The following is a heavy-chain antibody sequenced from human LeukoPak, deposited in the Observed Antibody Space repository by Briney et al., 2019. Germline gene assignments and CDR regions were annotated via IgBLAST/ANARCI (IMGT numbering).Heavy chain of an antibody. Sequence: PGGSLRLSCASSVFTFSKYWMLWVRQAPGKGLESVSRINTDWTVTTYADSVKGRFTVSRDNADNTMFLQMNSVRDEDTAVYYCATKQWLAPPPDSWGQGTPVTVSS. V-gene: IGHV3-74*01. J-gene: IGHJ4*02. CDR3: ATKQWLAPPPDS. D-gene: IGHD6-19*01. CDR2: INTDWTVT. CDR1: VFTFSKYW.